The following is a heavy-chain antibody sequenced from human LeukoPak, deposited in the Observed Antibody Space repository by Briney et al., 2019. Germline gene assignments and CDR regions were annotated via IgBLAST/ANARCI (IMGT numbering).Heavy chain of an antibody. CDR1: GGSISSSSYY. CDR2: IYYSGST. D-gene: IGHD5-12*01. Sequence: PSETLSLTCTVSGGSISSSSYYWGWIRQPPGKGLEWIGYIYYSGSTYYNPSLKSRVTISVDTSKNQFSLKLSSVTAADTAVYYCASNGRGYSGYDSDAFDYWGQGTLVTVSS. J-gene: IGHJ4*02. V-gene: IGHV4-31*03. CDR3: ASNGRGYSGYDSDAFDY.